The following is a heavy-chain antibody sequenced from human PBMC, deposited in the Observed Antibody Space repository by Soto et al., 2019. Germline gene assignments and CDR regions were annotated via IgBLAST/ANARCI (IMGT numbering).Heavy chain of an antibody. CDR1: GFTFSTYS. CDR2: ISPGSSII. Sequence: EVQLVESGGGLVQPGGSLRLSCAASGFTFSTYSMNWVRQAPGKGLEWVSYISPGSSIIYYGDSVKGRFTISRDNAENSLYLQMNSLRDEDTAVYYCARGPEFGELWGWFHPWGQGTLVTVSS. CDR3: ARGPEFGELWGWFHP. D-gene: IGHD3-10*01. J-gene: IGHJ5*02. V-gene: IGHV3-48*02.